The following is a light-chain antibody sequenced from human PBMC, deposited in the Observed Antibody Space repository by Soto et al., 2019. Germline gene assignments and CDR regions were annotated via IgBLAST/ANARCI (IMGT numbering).Light chain of an antibody. V-gene: IGLV3-21*04. Sequence: SYELTQPPSVSVAPGKTARITCGGNNIGSKSVHWYQQKPGQAPVLVIYYDSDRPSGIPERFSGSNSGNTVTLTISRVEAGDESGYYCQVWDSSSDHVVFGGGTTLTVL. J-gene: IGLJ2*01. CDR2: YDS. CDR3: QVWDSSSDHVV. CDR1: NIGSKS.